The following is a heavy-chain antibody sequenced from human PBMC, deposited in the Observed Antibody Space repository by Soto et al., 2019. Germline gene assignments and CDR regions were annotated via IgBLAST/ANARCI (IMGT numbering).Heavy chain of an antibody. CDR1: GFTFSSYA. V-gene: IGHV3-30-3*01. Sequence: QVQLVESGGGVVQPGRSLRLSCAASGFTFSSYAMHWVRQAPGKGLEWVAVISYDGSNKYYADSVKGRFTISRDNSKNTLYLQMNSLRAEDTAVYYCARDSGLPPFDIWGQGTMVTVSS. CDR3: ARDSGLPPFDI. CDR2: ISYDGSNK. D-gene: IGHD5-18*01. J-gene: IGHJ3*02.